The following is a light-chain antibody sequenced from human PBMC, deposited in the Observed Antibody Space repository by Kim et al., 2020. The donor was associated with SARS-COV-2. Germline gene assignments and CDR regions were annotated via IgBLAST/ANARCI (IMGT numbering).Light chain of an antibody. Sequence: EIVLTQSPGTLSLSPGETATLSCRASQTVSDNYIAWYRLRPGQPPRLLIYGAVHRGTGIADKFSGAASGTTFTLTIRRLEPEDFTLYFCQQYGSSPITFGQGTRLEIK. V-gene: IGKV3-20*01. J-gene: IGKJ5*01. CDR3: QQYGSSPIT. CDR1: QTVSDNY. CDR2: GAV.